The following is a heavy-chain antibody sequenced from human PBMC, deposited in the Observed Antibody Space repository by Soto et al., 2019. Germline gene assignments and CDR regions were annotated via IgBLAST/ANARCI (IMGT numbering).Heavy chain of an antibody. CDR1: GFTFSSYW. CDR3: ARVRASYYYDSSGYYQEGFDL. D-gene: IGHD3-22*01. V-gene: IGHV3-74*01. J-gene: IGHJ5*02. Sequence: EVQLVESGGGLVQPGGSLRLSCAASGFTFSSYWMHWVRQAPGKGLVWVSRINSDGSSTSYADSVKGRFTISRDNAKNSLYLQKNSLRAEDTAVYYCARVRASYYYDSSGYYQEGFDLWGQGTLVTVSS. CDR2: INSDGSST.